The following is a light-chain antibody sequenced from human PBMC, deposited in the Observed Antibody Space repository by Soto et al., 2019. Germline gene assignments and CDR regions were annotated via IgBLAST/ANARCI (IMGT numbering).Light chain of an antibody. J-gene: IGKJ3*01. V-gene: IGKV2-28*01. CDR1: HSLLHSDGDNY. Sequence: DIVMTQSPLSLPVTPGEPSSISCKSSHSLLHSDGDNYLEWYVQKAGQSPQLLIYLVSHRAAGVPERLSGRGSVTDFTLKISKVEAEDVGVYYCMQTLQTPYTFGPGTNVDI. CDR2: LVS. CDR3: MQTLQTPYT.